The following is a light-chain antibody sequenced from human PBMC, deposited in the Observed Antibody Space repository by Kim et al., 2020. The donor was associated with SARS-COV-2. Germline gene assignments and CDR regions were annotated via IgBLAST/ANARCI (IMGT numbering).Light chain of an antibody. CDR1: QDISNY. J-gene: IGKJ1*01. CDR2: DAS. CDR3: QQYDNLPPGWA. Sequence: DIQMTQSPSSLSASVGDRVTITCQASQDISNYLNWYQQKPGKAPKLLIYDASNLETGVPSRFSGSGSGTDFTFTISSLQPEDIATYYCQQYDNLPPGWAFGQGTKVDIK. V-gene: IGKV1-33*01.